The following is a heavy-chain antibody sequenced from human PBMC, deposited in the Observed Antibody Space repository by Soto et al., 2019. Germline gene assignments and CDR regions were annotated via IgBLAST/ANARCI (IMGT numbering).Heavy chain of an antibody. CDR1: RYTFTSYA. CDR2: INAGNGNT. J-gene: IGHJ4*02. CDR3: ARAKGGYSGSYRFDY. D-gene: IGHD1-26*01. Sequence: GASVKVSCKASRYTFTSYAMHRVRQAPGQRLEWMGWINAGNGNTKYSQKFQGRVTITRDTSASTAYMELSSLTSEDTAVYYCARAKGGYSGSYRFDYWGQGPLVTV. V-gene: IGHV1-3*01.